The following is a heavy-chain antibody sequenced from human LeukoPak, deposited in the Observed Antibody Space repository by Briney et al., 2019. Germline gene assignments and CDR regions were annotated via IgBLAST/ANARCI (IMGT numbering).Heavy chain of an antibody. CDR1: GGSISSYY. J-gene: IGHJ4*02. Sequence: SETLSLTCSVSGGSISSYYWSWIRQPPGKGLEWIGYIYSSGSTNYNPSLKSRVTMSVDTSKNQFSLKLSSVTAADTAVYYCARLICFTWYFDYWGQGSLVAVSS. CDR2: IYSSGST. CDR3: ARLICFTWYFDY. D-gene: IGHD2-15*01. V-gene: IGHV4-59*08.